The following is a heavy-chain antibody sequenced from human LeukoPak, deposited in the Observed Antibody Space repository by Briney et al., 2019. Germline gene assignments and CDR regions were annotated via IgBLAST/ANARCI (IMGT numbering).Heavy chain of an antibody. CDR2: TYYRSKWYN. Sequence: SQTLSLTCAISGDSVSSNSATWTWIRQSPSRGLEWLGGTYYRSKWYNDYGGSVEGRITINPDTSKNQSSLHLNSVTPEDTAVYYCARGSSSNSWYFDYWGQGTLVTVSS. J-gene: IGHJ4*02. V-gene: IGHV6-1*01. CDR1: GDSVSSNSAT. D-gene: IGHD6-13*01. CDR3: ARGSSSNSWYFDY.